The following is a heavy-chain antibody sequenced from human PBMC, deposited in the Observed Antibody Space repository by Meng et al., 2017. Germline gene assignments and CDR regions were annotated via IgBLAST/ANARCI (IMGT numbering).Heavy chain of an antibody. CDR1: GDSVTSSYW. CDR2: SSDSGTT. J-gene: IGHJ4*02. D-gene: IGHD4-17*01. CDR3: ARCLVRTTLTKSFDY. V-gene: IGHV4-4*02. Sequence: GSLRLSCAVSGDSVTSSYWWSWVRQPPGKGLEWIGESSDSGTTNYSPSLKSRITMSLDKSKNHFSLRLTSVTAADTAVYYCARCLVRTTLTKSFDYWSPGILVPSPQ.